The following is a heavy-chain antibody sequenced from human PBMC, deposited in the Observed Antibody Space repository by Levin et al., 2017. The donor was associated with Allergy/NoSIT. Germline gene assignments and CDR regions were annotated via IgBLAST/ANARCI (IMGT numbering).Heavy chain of an antibody. CDR2: ISYDGSNK. CDR3: ARVPTMVRGVISLLSGADY. J-gene: IGHJ4*02. CDR1: GFTFSSYA. D-gene: IGHD3-10*01. Sequence: GGSLRLSCAASGFTFSSYAMHWVRQAPGKGLEWVAVISYDGSNKYYADSVKGRFTISRDNSKNTLYLQMNSLRAEDTAVYYCARVPTMVRGVISLLSGADYWGQGTLVTVSS. V-gene: IGHV3-30*04.